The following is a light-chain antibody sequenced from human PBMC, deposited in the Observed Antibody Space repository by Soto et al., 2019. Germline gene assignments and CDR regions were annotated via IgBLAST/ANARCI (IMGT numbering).Light chain of an antibody. J-gene: IGKJ1*01. CDR1: ESISRW. CDR2: KAS. V-gene: IGKV1-5*03. Sequence: DIQMTQSPSTLSASVGDRVTITFRASESISRWLAWYQQKPGKAPKLLIYKASSLESGVPSRFSGSGSGTDFTLTISSLEPEDFAVYYCQQRYNSWTFGQGTKVDI. CDR3: QQRYNSWT.